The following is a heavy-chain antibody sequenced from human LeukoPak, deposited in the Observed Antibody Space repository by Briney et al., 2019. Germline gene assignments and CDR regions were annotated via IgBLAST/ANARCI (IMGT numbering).Heavy chain of an antibody. J-gene: IGHJ3*02. V-gene: IGHV1-69*02. Sequence: SVKVSCKASGGTFSSYTISWVRQAPGQGHEWMGRIIPILGIANYAQKFQGRVTITADKSTSTAYMELSSLRSEDTAVYYCATTTMRGDAFDIWGQGTMVTVSS. D-gene: IGHD1-26*01. CDR3: ATTTMRGDAFDI. CDR2: IIPILGIA. CDR1: GGTFSSYT.